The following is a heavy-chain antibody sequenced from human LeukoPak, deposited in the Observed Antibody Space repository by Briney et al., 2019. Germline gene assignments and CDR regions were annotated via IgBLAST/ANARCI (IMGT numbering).Heavy chain of an antibody. CDR3: ARGLFVVVPAVYYYYYYGMDV. J-gene: IGHJ6*02. CDR1: GGSFSDYY. D-gene: IGHD2-2*01. Sequence: SETLSLTCAVYGGSFSDYYWSWIRQPPGKGLEWIGEINHSGSTNYNPSLKSRVTISVDTSKNQFSLKLSSVTAADTAVYYCARGLFVVVPAVYYYYYYGMDVWGQGTTVTVSS. CDR2: INHSGST. V-gene: IGHV4-34*01.